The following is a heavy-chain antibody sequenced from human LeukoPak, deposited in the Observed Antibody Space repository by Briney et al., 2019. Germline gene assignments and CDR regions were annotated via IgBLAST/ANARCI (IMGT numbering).Heavy chain of an antibody. CDR2: INPSSGGT. V-gene: IGHV1-2*02. CDR3: ARINYDSSGYPDY. CDR1: GYTFTGYY. Sequence: GASVKVSRKASGYTFTGYYIHWVRQAPGQGLEWMGWINPSSGGTNYAQKFQGRVTMTRDTSISTAYMELSRLRSDDTAVYYCARINYDSSGYPDYWGQGTLVTVSS. D-gene: IGHD3-22*01. J-gene: IGHJ4*02.